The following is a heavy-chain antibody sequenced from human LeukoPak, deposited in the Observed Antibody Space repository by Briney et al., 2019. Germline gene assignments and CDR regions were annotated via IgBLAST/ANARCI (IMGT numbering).Heavy chain of an antibody. CDR3: ARDYADYVGYFFFDY. V-gene: IGHV3-23*01. Sequence: GGSLRLSCAVSGFTFNNYVIDWVRQAPGEGREWVSSIRVGGETTYYAASAKGRFTISRDNSQNTLYLQMNSLRAEDTAVYYCARDYADYVGYFFFDYWGQGTLVTVSS. CDR1: GFTFNNYV. D-gene: IGHD4-17*01. J-gene: IGHJ4*02. CDR2: IRVGGETT.